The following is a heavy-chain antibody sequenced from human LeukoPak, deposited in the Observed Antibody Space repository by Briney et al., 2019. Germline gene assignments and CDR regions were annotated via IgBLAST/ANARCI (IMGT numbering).Heavy chain of an antibody. CDR1: GFAFSSNA. V-gene: IGHV3-23*01. CDR3: AKPERGVAAPLY. J-gene: IGHJ4*02. CDR2: ISGSGGGT. Sequence: GGSLRLSCAASGFAFSSNAMSWVRQAPGKGLKWVSAISGSGGGTYYADSVKGRFTISRDMSKNTLYLQMNSLRAEDTAVYYCAKPERGVAAPLYWGQGTLVTVSS. D-gene: IGHD6-19*01.